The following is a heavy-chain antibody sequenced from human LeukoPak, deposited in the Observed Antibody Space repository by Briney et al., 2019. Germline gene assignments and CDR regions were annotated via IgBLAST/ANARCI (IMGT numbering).Heavy chain of an antibody. D-gene: IGHD4-11*01. CDR1: GFTFSSYS. V-gene: IGHV3-48*01. J-gene: IGHJ6*03. CDR3: AKDSGGSNYWNYYYYYMDV. CDR2: ISSGSGTI. Sequence: PGGSLRLSCAASGFTFSSYSMNWVRQAPGKGLEYVSYISSGSGTIYYADSVKGRFTISRDNSKNTLYLQMNSLRAEDTAVYYCAKDSGGSNYWNYYYYYMDVWGKGTTVTVSS.